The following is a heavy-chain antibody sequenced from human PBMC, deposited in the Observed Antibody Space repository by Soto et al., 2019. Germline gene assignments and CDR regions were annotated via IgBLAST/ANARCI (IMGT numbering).Heavy chain of an antibody. J-gene: IGHJ4*02. CDR3: ARDLLGSPAYFDY. V-gene: IGHV1-46*03. Sequence: ASVKVSCKASGYTFTSYYMHWVRQAPGQGLEWMGIINPSGGSTSYAQKFQGRVTINPDTSKNQFSLQLNSVTPEDTAVYYCARDLLGSPAYFDYWGQGTLVTVSS. CDR1: GYTFTSYY. D-gene: IGHD7-27*01. CDR2: INPSGGST.